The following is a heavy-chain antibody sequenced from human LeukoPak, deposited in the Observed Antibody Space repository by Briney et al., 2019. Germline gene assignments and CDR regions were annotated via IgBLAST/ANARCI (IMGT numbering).Heavy chain of an antibody. V-gene: IGHV3-30-3*01. J-gene: IGHJ4*02. Sequence: PGRSLRLSCAGSGFSFSSYAMHWVRQAPGKGLQWVAYISYDGSNKYYADSVKGRFTISRDNSKSTLYLQMNSLKTEDTAVYYCVRDFRIAVALEYWGQGTLVTVSS. D-gene: IGHD6-19*01. CDR3: VRDFRIAVALEY. CDR1: GFSFSSYA. CDR2: ISYDGSNK.